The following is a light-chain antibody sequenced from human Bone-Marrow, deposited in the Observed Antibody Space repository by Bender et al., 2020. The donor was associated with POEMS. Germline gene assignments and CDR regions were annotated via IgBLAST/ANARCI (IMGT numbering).Light chain of an antibody. J-gene: IGLJ3*02. CDR3: CSYAGGGTFV. Sequence: QSALTQPPSASGSPGQSVTISCTGTSSGVGGYNDVSWYQQHPGKAPKVMIYEVSKRPSGVPDRFSGSKSGNTASLIISGLQAEDEADYYCCSYAGGGTFVFGGGTKLTVL. V-gene: IGLV2-8*01. CDR1: SSGVGGYND. CDR2: EVS.